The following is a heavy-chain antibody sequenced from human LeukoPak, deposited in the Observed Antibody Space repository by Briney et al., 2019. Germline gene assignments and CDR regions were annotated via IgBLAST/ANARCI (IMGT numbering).Heavy chain of an antibody. J-gene: IGHJ4*02. Sequence: SETLSLTCAVSGVSISSSNWWSWVRQPPGKGLEWIGEIYHSGSTNYNPSLKSRVTISVDKSKNQFSLKLSSVTAADTAVYYCAGDTTVTTFLRYFDYWGQGTLVTVSS. CDR1: GVSISSSNW. CDR3: AGDTTVTTFLRYFDY. D-gene: IGHD4-17*01. V-gene: IGHV4-4*02. CDR2: IYHSGST.